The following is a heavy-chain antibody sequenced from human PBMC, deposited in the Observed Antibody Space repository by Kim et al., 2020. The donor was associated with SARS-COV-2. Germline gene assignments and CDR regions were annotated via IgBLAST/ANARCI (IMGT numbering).Heavy chain of an antibody. D-gene: IGHD6-19*01. CDR1: GYTFTGYY. CDR3: ARSAVAAAFDY. J-gene: IGHJ4*02. V-gene: IGHV1-2*04. CDR2: INPNTGGT. Sequence: ASVKVSCKASGYTFTGYYMHWVRQAPRQGLEWMGWINPNTGGTNYAQKFQGWVTMTRDTSITTAYMELSWLKSDDTAVYYCARSAVAAAFDYWGQGTLVTVSS.